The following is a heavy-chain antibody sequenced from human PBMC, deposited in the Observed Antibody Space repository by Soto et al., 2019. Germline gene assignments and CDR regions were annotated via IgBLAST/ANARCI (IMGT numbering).Heavy chain of an antibody. CDR2: ISGSGGST. J-gene: IGHJ4*02. D-gene: IGHD6-13*01. CDR3: SSYRYSSSRYYYDY. V-gene: IGHV3-23*01. Sequence: PGGSLRLSCAASGFTFSSYAMSWVRQAPGKGLEWVSAISGSGGSTYYADSVKGRFTISRDNSKNTLYLQMNSLRAEDTAIYYFSSYRYSSSRYYYDYWGQGAPVTGSS. CDR1: GFTFSSYA.